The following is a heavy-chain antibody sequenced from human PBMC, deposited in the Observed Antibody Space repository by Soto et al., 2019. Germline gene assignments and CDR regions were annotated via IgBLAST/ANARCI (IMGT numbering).Heavy chain of an antibody. CDR1: GYSFTSYW. CDR3: ARYCSSTSCSEDYYYGMDV. J-gene: IGHJ6*02. Sequence: GESLKISCKGSGYSFTSYWISWVRQMPGKGLEWMGRIDPSDSYTNYSPSFQGHVTISADKSISTAYLQWSSLKASDTAMYYCARYCSSTSCSEDYYYGMDVWGQGTTVTVSS. CDR2: IDPSDSYT. D-gene: IGHD2-2*01. V-gene: IGHV5-10-1*01.